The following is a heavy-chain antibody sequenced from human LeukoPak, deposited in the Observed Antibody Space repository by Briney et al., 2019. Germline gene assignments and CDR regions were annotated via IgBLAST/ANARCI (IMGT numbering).Heavy chain of an antibody. D-gene: IGHD3-22*01. Sequence: SVKVSCKASGGTFSRYAISWVRQAPGQGLEWMGGIIPIFGTANYAQKFQGRVTITADESTSTAYMELSSLRSEDTTVYYCARYTPDYYDSSGYLPWLNYYGMDVWGQGTTVTVSS. CDR3: ARYTPDYYDSSGYLPWLNYYGMDV. J-gene: IGHJ6*02. V-gene: IGHV1-69*13. CDR1: GGTFSRYA. CDR2: IIPIFGTA.